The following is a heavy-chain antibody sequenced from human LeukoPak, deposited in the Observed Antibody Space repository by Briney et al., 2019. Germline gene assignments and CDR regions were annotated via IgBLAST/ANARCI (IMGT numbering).Heavy chain of an antibody. Sequence: SETLSLTCTVSGGSISSGGYYWSWIRQAPGKGLEWIGSIYYSGSTYYNPSLKSRVTISVDTSKSQFSLKLSSVTAADTAVYYCARQWFGESLDYWGQGTLVTVSS. J-gene: IGHJ4*02. D-gene: IGHD3-10*01. V-gene: IGHV4-39*01. CDR2: IYYSGST. CDR3: ARQWFGESLDY. CDR1: GGSISSGGYY.